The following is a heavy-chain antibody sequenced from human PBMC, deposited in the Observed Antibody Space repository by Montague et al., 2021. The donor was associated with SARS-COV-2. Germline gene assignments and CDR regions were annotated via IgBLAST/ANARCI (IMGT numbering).Heavy chain of an antibody. CDR1: GDTNSHIKR. Sequence: SETLSLTCAVSGDTNSHIKRSHCVSPLTGTGLVRVGAIKNNGSAKYKPSLKSRVSMSVDKSWNQFSLRLTSVTAADTAIYYCARKGSGRSDLAYWGQGTLVTVSS. J-gene: IGHJ4*02. D-gene: IGHD1-26*01. V-gene: IGHV4/OR15-8*01. CDR2: IKNNGSA. CDR3: ARKGSGRSDLAY.